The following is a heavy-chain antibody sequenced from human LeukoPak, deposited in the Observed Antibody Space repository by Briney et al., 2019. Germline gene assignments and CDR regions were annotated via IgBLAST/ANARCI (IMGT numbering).Heavy chain of an antibody. V-gene: IGHV1-69*05. D-gene: IGHD3-10*01. CDR1: GGTFSSYA. J-gene: IGHJ6*03. CDR3: ARGKSKFGEKKNYYYYMDV. CDR2: IIPIFGTA. Sequence: SVKVSCKASGGTFSSYAISWVRQAPGQGLEWMGGIIPIFGTANYAQKFKGRVTITTDESTSTAYVELSSLRSEDTAVYYCARGKSKFGEKKNYYYYMDVWGKGTTVTVSS.